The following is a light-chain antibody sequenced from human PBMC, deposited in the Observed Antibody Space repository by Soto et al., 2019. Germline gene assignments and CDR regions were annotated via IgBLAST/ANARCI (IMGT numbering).Light chain of an antibody. V-gene: IGKV3-20*01. CDR1: QSVTRNY. J-gene: IGKJ2*01. CDR2: GAS. Sequence: EIVLTQSPGTLSLSPGERATLSCRASQSVTRNYLAWYQQMPGQAPRLLIYGASHRATGIPDKFSGSGSGTDFTLTISRLEPEDFAVYYCQQYESTPRTFGQGTKLEIK. CDR3: QQYESTPRT.